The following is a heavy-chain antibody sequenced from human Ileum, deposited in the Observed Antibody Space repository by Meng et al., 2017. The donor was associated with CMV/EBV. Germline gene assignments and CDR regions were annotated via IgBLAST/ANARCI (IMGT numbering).Heavy chain of an antibody. V-gene: IGHV3-72*01. D-gene: IGHD3-10*01. CDR1: GFTFSDHH. Sequence: ASGFTFSDHHMDWFRRAPGKGLEWVGRIKNKASSHLTDYAASVTGRFTISRDDSKNSVYLQMDNLQTEDTAVYFCGRDSMKGGGFDCWGQGILVTVSS. CDR3: GRDSMKGGGFDC. J-gene: IGHJ4*02. CDR2: IKNKASSHLT.